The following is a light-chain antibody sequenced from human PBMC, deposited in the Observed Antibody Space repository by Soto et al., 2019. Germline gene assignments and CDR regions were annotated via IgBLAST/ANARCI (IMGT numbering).Light chain of an antibody. CDR2: DAS. J-gene: IGKJ5*01. CDR1: QSVSNY. V-gene: IGKV3-11*01. Sequence: EIVLTQSPATLSLSPGERATLSCRASQSVSNYLGWYQQKPGQAPRLLIYDASNRATGIPARFSGSESGTDFTLTISSLEPEDFAVYYCQHRGTFGQGTRLEIK. CDR3: QHRGT.